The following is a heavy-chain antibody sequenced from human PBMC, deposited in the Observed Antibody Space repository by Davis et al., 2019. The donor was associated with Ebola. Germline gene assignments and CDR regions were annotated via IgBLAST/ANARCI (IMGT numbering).Heavy chain of an antibody. V-gene: IGHV4-59*08. J-gene: IGHJ4*02. CDR2: IYYSGST. CDR3: ARHLHYDDSSGWEYFDY. Sequence: PSETLSLTCTVSGGSISSYYWSWIRQPPGKGLEWIGYIYYSGSTNYNPSLKSRVTISVDTSKNQFSLKLSSVTAADTAVYYCARHLHYDDSSGWEYFDYWGQGTLVTVSS. D-gene: IGHD3-22*01. CDR1: GGSISSYY.